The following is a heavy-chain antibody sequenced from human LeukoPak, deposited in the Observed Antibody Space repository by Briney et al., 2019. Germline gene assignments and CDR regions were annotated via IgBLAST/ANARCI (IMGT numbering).Heavy chain of an antibody. V-gene: IGHV3-48*03. Sequence: GGSLRLSCAASGFTFSSYEMNWVRQAPGKGLEWVSYISSSGSTIYYADSVRGRFTISRDNAKNSLYLQMNSLRAEDTAVYYCARDYYDSSGYYADAFDIWGQGTMATVSS. CDR3: ARDYYDSSGYYADAFDI. D-gene: IGHD3-22*01. CDR2: ISSSGSTI. CDR1: GFTFSSYE. J-gene: IGHJ3*02.